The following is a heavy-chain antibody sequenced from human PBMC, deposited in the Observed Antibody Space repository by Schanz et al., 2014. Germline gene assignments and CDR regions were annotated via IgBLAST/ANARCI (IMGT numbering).Heavy chain of an antibody. CDR2: ISAYNGNT. Sequence: QVQLVQSGAEVKKPGASVKVSCKASGYTFTSYGISWVRQAPGQGLEWMGWISAYNGNTKYPQKLQGRVTMTTDTSTSTAYMELRSLRSDDTAVYYCARDAADFYDILTEEDYWGQGTPGHRLL. D-gene: IGHD3-9*01. CDR1: GYTFTSYG. J-gene: IGHJ4*02. CDR3: ARDAADFYDILTEEDY. V-gene: IGHV1-18*01.